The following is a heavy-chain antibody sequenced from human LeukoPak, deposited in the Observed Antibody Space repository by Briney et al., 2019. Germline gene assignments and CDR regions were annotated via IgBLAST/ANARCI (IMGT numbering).Heavy chain of an antibody. D-gene: IGHD6-13*01. Sequence: SQTLSLTCTVSGGSISSGDYYWSWIRQPPGKGLEWIGYIYYSGSTYYNPSLKSRVTISVDTSKNQFSLKLSSVTAADTAVYYCARSQVGSWQYYYYYYMDVWGKGTTVTVSS. CDR3: ARSQVGSWQYYYYYYMDV. CDR1: GGSISSGDYY. CDR2: IYYSGST. V-gene: IGHV4-30-4*08. J-gene: IGHJ6*03.